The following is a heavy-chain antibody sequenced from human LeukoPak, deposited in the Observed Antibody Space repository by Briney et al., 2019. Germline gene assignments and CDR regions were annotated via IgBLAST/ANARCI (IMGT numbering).Heavy chain of an antibody. CDR3: ARAYSIDLGLYYFDY. D-gene: IGHD4-11*01. CDR2: INPNSGGT. CDR1: GYTFTGYY. J-gene: IGHJ4*02. Sequence: GASVKVSCKASGYTFTGYYMHWVRQAPGQGLEWMGWINPNSGGTNYAQKFQGRVTMTRDTSISTAYMELSRLRSDDTAVYYCARAYSIDLGLYYFDYWGQGTLVTVSS. V-gene: IGHV1-2*02.